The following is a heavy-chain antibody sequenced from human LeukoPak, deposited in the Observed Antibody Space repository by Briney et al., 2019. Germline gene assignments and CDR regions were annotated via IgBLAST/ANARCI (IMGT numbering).Heavy chain of an antibody. J-gene: IGHJ4*02. V-gene: IGHV4-39*07. Sequence: KASETLSLTCTVSGGSMSSSSYYWGWIRQPPGKGLEWIGSIYYSGSTYYNPSLKSRVTISVDTSKNQFSLKLSSVTAADTAVYYCARDSPRWFGEFAIDYWGQGTLVTVSS. CDR3: ARDSPRWFGEFAIDY. CDR1: GGSMSSSSYY. CDR2: IYYSGST. D-gene: IGHD3-10*01.